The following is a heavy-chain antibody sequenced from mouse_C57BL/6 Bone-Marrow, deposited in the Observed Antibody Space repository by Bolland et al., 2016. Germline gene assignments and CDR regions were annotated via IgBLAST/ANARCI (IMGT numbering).Heavy chain of an antibody. CDR3: TRGPWFAY. V-gene: IGHV5-9-1*02. Sequence: YADTVKGRFTISRDNARNTLYLQMSSLKSEDTAMYYCTRGPWFAYWGQGTLV. J-gene: IGHJ3*01.